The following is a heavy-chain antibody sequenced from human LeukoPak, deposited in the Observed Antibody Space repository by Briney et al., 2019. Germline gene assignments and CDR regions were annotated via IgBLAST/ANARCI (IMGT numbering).Heavy chain of an antibody. D-gene: IGHD3-16*02. J-gene: IGHJ4*02. V-gene: IGHV1-18*01. Sequence: ASVKVSCKASGYTCSSYGISWVRQAPGQGLEWMGWISVYNGNTKNAQKFQGRVTMTTDTFTSTAYMEATSLRSDDTAVYYCARDQYDSVWDSHRPYFDYWGQGTLVTVSS. CDR2: ISVYNGNT. CDR3: ARDQYDSVWDSHRPYFDY. CDR1: GYTCSSYG.